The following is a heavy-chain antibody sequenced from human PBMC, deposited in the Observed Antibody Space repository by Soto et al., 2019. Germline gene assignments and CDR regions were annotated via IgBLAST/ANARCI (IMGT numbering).Heavy chain of an antibody. Sequence: SETLSLTCTVSGASMNSYHWSWIRQPAGKGLEWIGHIHSSGSTNYNPSLRSRVTMSVDTSKNQFSLRLMSLTAADTAVYYCARDQGVAAAGITWFDPWGQGSLVTVSS. CDR3: ARDQGVAAAGITWFDP. D-gene: IGHD6-13*01. V-gene: IGHV4-4*07. CDR1: GASMNSYH. J-gene: IGHJ5*02. CDR2: IHSSGST.